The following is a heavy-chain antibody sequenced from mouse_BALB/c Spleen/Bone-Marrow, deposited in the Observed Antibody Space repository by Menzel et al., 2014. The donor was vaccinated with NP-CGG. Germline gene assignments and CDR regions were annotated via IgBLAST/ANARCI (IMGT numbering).Heavy chain of an antibody. J-gene: IGHJ3*01. V-gene: IGHV6-6*02. CDR1: GFTFSNYW. CDR2: IRLKSNNYAT. CDR3: ATGFAY. Sequence: EVQLQQSGGGLVQPGGSMKLSCVASGFTFSNYWMNWVRQSPEKGLEWVAEIRLKSNNYATHYAESVKGRFTISRDDSKSSVYLQMNSLRAEDTGIYYCATGFAYWGQGTLVTVSA.